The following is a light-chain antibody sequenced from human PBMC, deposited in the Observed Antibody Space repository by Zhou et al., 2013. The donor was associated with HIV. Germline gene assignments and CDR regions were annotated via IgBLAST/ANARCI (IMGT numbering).Light chain of an antibody. J-gene: IGKJ1*01. V-gene: IGKV1-12*01. Sequence: DIQMTQSPSSVSASVGDRVTITCRASQGISSWLAWYQQKPGKAPNLLIYAASTLQGGVPSRFSGSGSGTDFTLTITSLQPEDFATYYCQQSYSTSRGTWTFGQGTKVEIK. CDR2: AAS. CDR1: QGISSW. CDR3: QQSYSTSRGTWT.